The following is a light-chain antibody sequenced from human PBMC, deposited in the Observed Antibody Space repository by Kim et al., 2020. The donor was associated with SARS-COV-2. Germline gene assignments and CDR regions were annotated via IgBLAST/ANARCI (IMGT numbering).Light chain of an antibody. CDR3: QSRDSDTAEWV. V-gene: IGLV3-1*01. CDR2: EDT. J-gene: IGLJ3*02. Sequence: SYELTQPPSVSVSPGQAANITCFGDKLGSKYVSWHQFKPGQSPLLVIYEDTKRPSGISQRLSGSNSGSTATLTIRETQAGDEADYYCQSRDSDTAEWVFGGGTQLTVL. CDR1: KLGSKY.